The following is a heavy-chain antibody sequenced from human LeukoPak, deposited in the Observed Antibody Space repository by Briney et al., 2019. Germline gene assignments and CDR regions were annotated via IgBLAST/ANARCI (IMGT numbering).Heavy chain of an antibody. V-gene: IGHV1-46*01. D-gene: IGHD5-12*01. J-gene: IGHJ6*04. CDR2: INPRGGST. CDR3: ARAEYSGYRFTGMDV. CDR1: GYTFTNYY. Sequence: GASVKVSCKASGYTFTNYYIHWVRQGPGQGLEWMGIINPRGGSTNYAQKFQGRLTTTSDTSTSTVYMEVNSLRSEDTAVYYCARAEYSGYRFTGMDVWGKGTTVTVSS.